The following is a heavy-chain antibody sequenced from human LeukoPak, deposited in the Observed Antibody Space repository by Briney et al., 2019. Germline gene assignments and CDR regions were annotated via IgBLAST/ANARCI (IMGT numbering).Heavy chain of an antibody. Sequence: GSLRLSCAASGFTFSRYWMHWVRQAPGKGLVWVSRIKSDGSSTNYADSVKGRFTISRDNAKNTLYLQMNSLRAEDTAVYYCARDGYNSDFGDYWGQGTLVTVSS. CDR2: IKSDGSST. J-gene: IGHJ4*02. CDR1: GFTFSRYW. CDR3: ARDGYNSDFGDY. V-gene: IGHV3-74*01. D-gene: IGHD5-24*01.